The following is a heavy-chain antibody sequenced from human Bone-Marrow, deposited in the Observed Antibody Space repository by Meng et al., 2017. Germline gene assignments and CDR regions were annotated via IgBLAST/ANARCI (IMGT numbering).Heavy chain of an antibody. V-gene: IGHV1-69*06. CDR2: IIPIFGTA. CDR1: GGTFSSYA. Sequence: SVKVSCKASGGTFSSYAISWVRQAPGQGLEWMGGIIPIFGTANYAQKFQGRVTITADKSTSTAYMELSSLRSEDTAVYYCARGWVPAAHDAFDIWGQGTMVTVSS. D-gene: IGHD2-2*01. CDR3: ARGWVPAAHDAFDI. J-gene: IGHJ3*02.